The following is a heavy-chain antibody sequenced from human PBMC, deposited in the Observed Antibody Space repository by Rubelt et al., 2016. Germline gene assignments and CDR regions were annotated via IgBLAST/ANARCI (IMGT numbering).Heavy chain of an antibody. CDR2: ISGSGGST. J-gene: IGHJ4*02. D-gene: IGHD3-22*01. Sequence: GKGLEWVSAISGSGGSTYYADSVKGRFTISRDNPKNTLLLQMNSLRVGDTAVYYCAKGDSSGYYRDSLDYWGQGTLVTVSS. V-gene: IGHV3-23*01. CDR3: AKGDSSGYYRDSLDY.